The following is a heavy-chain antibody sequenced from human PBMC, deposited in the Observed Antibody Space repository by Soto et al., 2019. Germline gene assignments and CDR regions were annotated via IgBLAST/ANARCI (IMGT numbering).Heavy chain of an antibody. Sequence: GASVKVSCKASGDTFSSNVLSWVRQAPGRGLEWMGRIILIVDVTNYAQMFHGRLTISADSATGSAYMELSGLRSDDTALYYCALIAARDPSDVWGQGTMVTVSS. J-gene: IGHJ3*01. CDR3: ALIAARDPSDV. CDR1: GDTFSSNV. D-gene: IGHD6-13*01. V-gene: IGHV1-69*04. CDR2: IILIVDVT.